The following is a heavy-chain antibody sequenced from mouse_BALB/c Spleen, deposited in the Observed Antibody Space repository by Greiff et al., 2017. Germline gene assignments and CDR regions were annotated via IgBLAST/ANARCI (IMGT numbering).Heavy chain of an antibody. D-gene: IGHD2-1*01. CDR1: GFTFSSDS. CDR2: ISSGGSYT. CDR3: AREFGNYAYFDY. Sequence: VQLQESGGGLVKPGGSLKLPCAASGFTFSSDSMSWVRQFPEKKLEWVAEISSGGSYTYYPDTVTGRFTISRDNAKNTLYLEMSSLRSEDTAMYYCAREFGNYAYFDYWGQGTTLTVSS. V-gene: IGHV5-9-4*01. J-gene: IGHJ2*01.